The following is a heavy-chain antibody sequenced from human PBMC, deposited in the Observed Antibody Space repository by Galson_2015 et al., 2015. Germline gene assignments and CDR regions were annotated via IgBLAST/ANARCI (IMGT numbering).Heavy chain of an antibody. CDR2: ISGGVDTT. CDR3: AEDRSRLWFGDLSA. V-gene: IGHV3-23*01. CDR1: GFSFSSYA. D-gene: IGHD3-10*01. J-gene: IGHJ5*02. Sequence: SLRLSCAASGFSFSSYAMSWVRQGPEKGPEWVSGISGGVDTTYYADSVKGRFTISRDDSKSTLYLQMNSLRAEDTAVYYCAEDRSRLWFGDLSAWGQGSLVTVSS.